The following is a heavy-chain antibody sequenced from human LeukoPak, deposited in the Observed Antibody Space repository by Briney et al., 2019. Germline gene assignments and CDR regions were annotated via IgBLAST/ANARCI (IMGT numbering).Heavy chain of an antibody. CDR2: ISIGDNT. J-gene: IGHJ4*02. Sequence: GGSLRLSCAVSGFAFSSHAMTWVRQAPGKGLEWVSGISIGDNTFYADSVKGRFTISRDKSKNTLYLQMNSLRAEDTAVYYCATEILPNDYWGQRTLVTVSS. CDR1: GFAFSSHA. V-gene: IGHV3-23*01. CDR3: ATEILPNDY.